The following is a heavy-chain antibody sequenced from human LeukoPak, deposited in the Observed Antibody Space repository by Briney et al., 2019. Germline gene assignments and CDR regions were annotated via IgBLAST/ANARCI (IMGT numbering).Heavy chain of an antibody. Sequence: GGSLRLSCAASGFTFSSHAMHWVRQAPGKGLEWVAVISYDGSNKYYADSVKGRFTISRDNSKNTLYLQMNSLRAEDTAVYYCARESQAYYYGSGSPNYWGQGTLVTVSS. CDR3: ARESQAYYYGSGSPNY. CDR2: ISYDGSNK. V-gene: IGHV3-30*04. CDR1: GFTFSSHA. J-gene: IGHJ4*02. D-gene: IGHD3-10*01.